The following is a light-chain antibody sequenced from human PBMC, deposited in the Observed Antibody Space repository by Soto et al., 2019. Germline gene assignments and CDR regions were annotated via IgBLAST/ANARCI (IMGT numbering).Light chain of an antibody. V-gene: IGKV1-39*01. J-gene: IGKJ1*01. CDR1: QSISSY. Sequence: DIQMTQSPSSLSASVGDRVTITCRASQSISSYLNWYQQKPGKAPKLLIYAASSLQSGVPSRFSGSGSGTDFTLXISSLQPEDFATYYCQQSYSTPQTFGQGTKVEIK. CDR2: AAS. CDR3: QQSYSTPQT.